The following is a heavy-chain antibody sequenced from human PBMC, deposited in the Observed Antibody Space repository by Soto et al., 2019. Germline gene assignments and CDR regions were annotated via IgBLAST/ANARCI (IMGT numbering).Heavy chain of an antibody. CDR1: GGTFSSYT. CDR2: ITPILGIA. J-gene: IGHJ4*02. Sequence: QVQLVQSGAEVKKPGSSVKVSCKASGGTFSSYTISWVRQAPGQGLEWMARITPILGIANYAQKFQGRVTITADKSTSTAYMELSSLRSEDTAVYYCACSGGSCYSFNYWGQGTLVTVSS. D-gene: IGHD2-15*01. V-gene: IGHV1-69*02. CDR3: ACSGGSCYSFNY.